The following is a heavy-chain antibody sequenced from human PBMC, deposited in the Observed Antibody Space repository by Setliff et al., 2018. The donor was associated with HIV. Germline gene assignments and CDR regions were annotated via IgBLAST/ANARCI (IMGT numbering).Heavy chain of an antibody. D-gene: IGHD1-20*01. CDR2: IRSKANSYAT. V-gene: IGHV3-73*01. Sequence: PGGSLRLSCAGSGFTFSGSALNWVRQASGKGLEWVGRIRSKANSYATVYAASVKGRFTVSRDDSKNTAHLQMDSLKSEATAVYYCTPITGYYMDVWGKGTTVTVSS. J-gene: IGHJ6*03. CDR3: TPITGYYMDV. CDR1: GFTFSGSA.